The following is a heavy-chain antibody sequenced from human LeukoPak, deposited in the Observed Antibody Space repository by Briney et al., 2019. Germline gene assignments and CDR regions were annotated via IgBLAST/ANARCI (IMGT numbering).Heavy chain of an antibody. CDR3: ARTRGDSYGSGYYYYYMDV. J-gene: IGHJ6*03. CDR1: GGTFSSYA. Sequence: SVKVSCKASGGTFSSYAISWVRQAPGQGLEWMGGIIPIFGTANCAQKFQGRVTITTDESTSTAYMELSSLRSEDTAVYYCARTRGDSYGSGYYYYYMDVWGKGTTVTVSS. V-gene: IGHV1-69*05. CDR2: IIPIFGTA. D-gene: IGHD5-18*01.